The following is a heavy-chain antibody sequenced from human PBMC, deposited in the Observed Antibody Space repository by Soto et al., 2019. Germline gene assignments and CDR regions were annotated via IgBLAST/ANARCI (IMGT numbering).Heavy chain of an antibody. CDR1: GFTVSSTY. J-gene: IGHJ4*02. D-gene: IGHD3-10*01. CDR2: IFSSGES. V-gene: IGHV3-53*01. CDR3: ARGGIGMVRTFDH. Sequence: LRLSCAASGFTVSSTYMSWVRQAPGKGLEWVSIIFSSGESFYADSVKGRFTISRDSSDNTVYLQMNSLKAEDTAVYYCARGGIGMVRTFDHWGQGTLVTVSS.